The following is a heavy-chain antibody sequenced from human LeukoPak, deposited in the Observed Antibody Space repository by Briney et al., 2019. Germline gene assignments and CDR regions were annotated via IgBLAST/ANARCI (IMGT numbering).Heavy chain of an antibody. J-gene: IGHJ3*02. CDR3: ARELPIVVVTASGAFDI. D-gene: IGHD3-22*01. Sequence: SETLSLTCTVSGGSISSYYWSWIRQPPGKGLEWIGYIYYSGSTNYNPSLKSRVTISVDTSKNQFSLKLSSVTAADTAVYYCARELPIVVVTASGAFDIWGQGTMVTVSS. CDR2: IYYSGST. CDR1: GGSISSYY. V-gene: IGHV4-59*01.